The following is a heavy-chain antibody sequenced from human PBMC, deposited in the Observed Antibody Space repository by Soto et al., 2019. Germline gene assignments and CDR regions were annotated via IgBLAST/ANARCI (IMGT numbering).Heavy chain of an antibody. CDR2: IYYSGST. V-gene: IGHV4-59*08. CDR1: GGSISSYY. D-gene: IGHD4-17*01. J-gene: IGHJ3*02. CDR3: ARHYLGTVTRTIFSAFDI. Sequence: QVQLQESGPGLVMPSETLSLTCTVSGGSISSYYWSWIRQPPGKGLEWIGYIYYSGSTNYNPSLRSRVTISVDTSKNQFSLRLSSVTAADTAVYYCARHYLGTVTRTIFSAFDIWGQGTMVTVSS.